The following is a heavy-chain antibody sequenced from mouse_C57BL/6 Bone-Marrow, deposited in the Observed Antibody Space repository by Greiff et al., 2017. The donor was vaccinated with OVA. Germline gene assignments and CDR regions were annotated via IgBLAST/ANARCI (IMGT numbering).Heavy chain of an antibody. V-gene: IGHV1-66*01. CDR3: ARSGDYDPAWFAY. J-gene: IGHJ3*01. CDR2: IYPGSGNT. CDR1: GYSFTSYY. Sequence: VQLQQSGPELVKPGASVKISCKASGYSFTSYYIHWVKQRPGQGLEWIGWIYPGSGNTKYNEKFKGKATLTADTSSSTAYMQRSSLTSEDSAVYYCARSGDYDPAWFAYWGQGTLVTVSA. D-gene: IGHD2-4*01.